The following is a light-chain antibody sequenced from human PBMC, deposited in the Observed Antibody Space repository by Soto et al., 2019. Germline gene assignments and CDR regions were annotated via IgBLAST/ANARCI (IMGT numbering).Light chain of an antibody. V-gene: IGKV3-15*01. Sequence: EIVMTQSPATLSVSPGERATLSCRASQSVSINLAWYQLKPGQAPRLLIFGASTRATGIPARFSGSGSGTEVTLTISSLQSEDCAVYYCQEYNTWPPTFTFGQGTKLEI. CDR2: GAS. J-gene: IGKJ2*01. CDR1: QSVSIN. CDR3: QEYNTWPPTFT.